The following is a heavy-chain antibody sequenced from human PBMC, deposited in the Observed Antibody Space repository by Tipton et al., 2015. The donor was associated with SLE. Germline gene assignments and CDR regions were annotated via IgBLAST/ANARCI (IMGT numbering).Heavy chain of an antibody. V-gene: IGHV3-23*03. D-gene: IGHD5-12*01. CDR1: GFTFGTYA. CDR3: AKWFYGNKGYIDY. CDR2: IFSGGSA. J-gene: IGHJ4*02. Sequence: SLRLSCAASGFTFGTYAMSWVRQAPGKGLEYVSVIFSGGSALYVDSVKGRLTISRDDSKNTLYLQMNSLRSEDTAVYYCAKWFYGNKGYIDYWGQGTLVTVSS.